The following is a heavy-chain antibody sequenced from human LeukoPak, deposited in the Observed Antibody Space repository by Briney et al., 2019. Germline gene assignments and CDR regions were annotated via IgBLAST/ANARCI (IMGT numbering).Heavy chain of an antibody. D-gene: IGHD3-22*01. CDR1: GFSFSNYA. J-gene: IGHJ4*02. CDR3: AKGHGDSSGYYYFDY. CDR2: ISGSGGST. Sequence: GGSLRLSCAASGFSFSNYAMTWVRQAPGKGLGWVSAISGSGGSTYYADSVKGRFTISRDNSKNMLYLQMNSLRVEDTAVYYCAKGHGDSSGYYYFDYWGQGTLVTVSS. V-gene: IGHV3-23*01.